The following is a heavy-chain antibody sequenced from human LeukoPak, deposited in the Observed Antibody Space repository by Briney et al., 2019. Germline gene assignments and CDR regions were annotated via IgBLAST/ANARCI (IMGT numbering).Heavy chain of an antibody. CDR2: TYYRSKWYN. V-gene: IGHV6-1*01. Sequence: SQTLSLTCAISGDSVSSNGAAWNWIRQSPSRGLEWLGRTYYRSKWYNDYAVSVKSRITINPDTSKNQLSLQLNSVTPEDTAVYYRARVGDYGDYHPFDYWGQGTLVTVSS. D-gene: IGHD4-17*01. CDR1: GDSVSSNGAA. CDR3: ARVGDYGDYHPFDY. J-gene: IGHJ4*02.